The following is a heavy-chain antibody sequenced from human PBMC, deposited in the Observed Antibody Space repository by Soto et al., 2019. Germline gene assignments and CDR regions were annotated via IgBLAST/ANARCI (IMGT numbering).Heavy chain of an antibody. D-gene: IGHD6-13*01. Sequence: EVYLAQSGAEVKTPGESLKISCKGSGYNFNRYWIGWVRQLPGKGLGWMGVIYPGDSDTRYSPSLQGQVTISADKSSSAAYLQWSSLQASDTATYYCARSLVNGTYEAFDIWGQGTMVTVSS. CDR1: GYNFNRYW. J-gene: IGHJ3*02. CDR3: ARSLVNGTYEAFDI. V-gene: IGHV5-51*03. CDR2: IYPGDSDT.